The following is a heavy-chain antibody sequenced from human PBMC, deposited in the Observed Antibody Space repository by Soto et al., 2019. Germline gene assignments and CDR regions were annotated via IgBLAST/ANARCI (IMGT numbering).Heavy chain of an antibody. CDR2: IRSKANTYAT. CDR3: SSARITGTTGFDY. D-gene: IGHD1-7*01. J-gene: IGHJ4*02. V-gene: IGHV3-73*01. Sequence: EVQLVESGGGLVQPGGSLKLSCAASGFTFSGSAMHWVRQASGKGLEWVGRIRSKANTYATAYAASVKGRFTISRDDSKKTAFLQMNSLKTEDTAVYYCSSARITGTTGFDYWGQGTLVTVSS. CDR1: GFTFSGSA.